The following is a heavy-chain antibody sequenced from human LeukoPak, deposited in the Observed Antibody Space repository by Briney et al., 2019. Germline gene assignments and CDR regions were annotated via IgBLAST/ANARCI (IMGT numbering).Heavy chain of an antibody. CDR3: VRSDSSGWYV. D-gene: IGHD6-19*01. V-gene: IGHV3-30*04. J-gene: IGHJ4*02. CDR1: GFTFSSYA. Sequence: PGRSLRLSCAASGFTFSSYAMHWVRQVPGKGLEWVAVISYDGSNKYYADSVKGRFTISRDNSKNTLYLQMNSLRAEDTAVYYCVRSDSSGWYVWGQGTLVTVSS. CDR2: ISYDGSNK.